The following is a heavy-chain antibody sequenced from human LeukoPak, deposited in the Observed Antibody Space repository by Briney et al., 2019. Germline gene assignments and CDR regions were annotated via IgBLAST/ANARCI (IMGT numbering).Heavy chain of an antibody. Sequence: GGSLRLSCAASGFTFSNYAMNWVRQAPGKGLEWVSYIRSSSDTIYYADSVKGRFTISRDNAKSSLYLQMNSLRDEDTAMYFCASDSDYSFDYWGQGTLVTVSS. D-gene: IGHD2-21*01. CDR1: GFTFSNYA. CDR2: IRSSSDTI. CDR3: ASDSDYSFDY. J-gene: IGHJ4*02. V-gene: IGHV3-48*02.